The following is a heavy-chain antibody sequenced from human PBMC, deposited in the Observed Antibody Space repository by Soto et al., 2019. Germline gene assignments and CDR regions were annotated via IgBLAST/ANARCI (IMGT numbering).Heavy chain of an antibody. CDR1: GYSFTTYG. V-gene: IGHV1-18*01. J-gene: IGHJ6*02. Sequence: QVQLVQSGGEVKKPGASVKVSCKTSGYSFTTYGISWVRQAPGQGLEWMGWISAYNGNTNYAQKLQGRVTMTTDTSTSTAYMDLRSLRSDATAVYYCAREGPAPYYYYGMDVWGQGSTVTVSS. CDR2: ISAYNGNT. CDR3: AREGPAPYYYYGMDV.